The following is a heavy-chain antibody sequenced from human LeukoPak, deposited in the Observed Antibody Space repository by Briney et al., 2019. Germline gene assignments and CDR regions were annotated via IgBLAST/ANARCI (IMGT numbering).Heavy chain of an antibody. V-gene: IGHV4-59*11. D-gene: IGHD2-2*01. CDR3: ARDFLERSRASCLNGFDP. J-gene: IGHJ5*02. CDR1: GGSISSHF. Sequence: SETLSLTCTVSGGSISSHFWTWIRQPPGKGLEWIGYIHYSGNTNYNPSLKSRVSISVDTSKNEFSLKLSSVTAADTAVYYCARDFLERSRASCLNGFDPWGQGTLVTVSS. CDR2: IHYSGNT.